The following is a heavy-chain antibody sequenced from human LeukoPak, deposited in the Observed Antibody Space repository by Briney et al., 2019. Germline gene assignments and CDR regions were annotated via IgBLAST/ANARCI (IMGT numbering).Heavy chain of an antibody. CDR3: ARDLDWAFDI. CDR1: RFTFSSYS. D-gene: IGHD3-9*01. Sequence: PGGSLRLSCAASRFTFSSYSMNWVRQAPGKGLEWVSYITRDSGIISYADSVKGRFTISRDNAKNSLYLQMNSLTEEDTALYYCARDLDWAFDIWGQGTMVTVSS. CDR2: ITRDSGII. V-gene: IGHV3-48*02. J-gene: IGHJ3*02.